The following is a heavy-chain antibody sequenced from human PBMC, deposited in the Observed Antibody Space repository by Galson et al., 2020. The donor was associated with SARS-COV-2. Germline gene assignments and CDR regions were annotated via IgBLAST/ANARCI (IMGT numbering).Heavy chain of an antibody. J-gene: IGHJ4*02. V-gene: IGHV3-33*01. D-gene: IGHD6-19*01. Sequence: GGSLRLSCAASGFTFSDHAMHWVRQAPGKGLEWVAQIFFDGSEKYYGDSVRGRFTISRDSLKNTVYLQMNNLRVDDTAVYYCARGGQASSGWAFDYWGQGTLLTVSS. CDR1: GFTFSDHA. CDR2: IFFDGSEK. CDR3: ARGGQASSGWAFDY.